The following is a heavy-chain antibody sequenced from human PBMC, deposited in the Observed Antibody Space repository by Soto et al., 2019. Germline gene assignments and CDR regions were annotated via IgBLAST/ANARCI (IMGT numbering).Heavy chain of an antibody. Sequence: EVQLLEFGGGLVQPGGSLRLSWAASGFTFSTYAMSWVRQAPGEGLEWVSGLYGSGRGISYADSVKGRFTISRDNSNDILYLEMRSLRVEDTAVYYCAKDRQPDGLWPFDHWGQGTLVIVSS. D-gene: IGHD2-8*01. CDR3: AKDRQPDGLWPFDH. V-gene: IGHV3-23*01. CDR2: LYGSGRGI. CDR1: GFTFSTYA. J-gene: IGHJ4*02.